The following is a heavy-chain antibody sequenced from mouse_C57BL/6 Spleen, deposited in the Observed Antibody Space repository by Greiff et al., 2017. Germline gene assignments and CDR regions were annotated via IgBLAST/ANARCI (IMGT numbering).Heavy chain of an antibody. CDR1: GYTFTSYW. CDR2: IDPSDSET. CDR3: ARRGYDLYFDV. D-gene: IGHD2-2*01. J-gene: IGHJ1*03. V-gene: IGHV1-52*01. Sequence: VQLQQPGAELVRPGSSVKLSCKASGYTFTSYWMHWVKQRPIQGLEWIGNIDPSDSETHYNQKFKDKATLTVDKSSSTAYMQLSSLTSEDSAVYYCARRGYDLYFDVWGTGTTVTVSS.